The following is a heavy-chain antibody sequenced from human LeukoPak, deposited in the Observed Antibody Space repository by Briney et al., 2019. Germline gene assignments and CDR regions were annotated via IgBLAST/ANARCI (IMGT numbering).Heavy chain of an antibody. CDR1: GYTFTGYY. Sequence: GASVKVSCKASGYTFTGYYMHWVRQAPGQGLEWMGWVNPNSGRTHYAQKFLGRVTMTRDTSINTAYMELSMLNSDDTAVYYCARFLSIAAVRYYFDYWGQGTLVTVSS. CDR3: ARFLSIAAVRYYFDY. J-gene: IGHJ4*02. V-gene: IGHV1-2*02. D-gene: IGHD6-13*01. CDR2: VNPNSGRT.